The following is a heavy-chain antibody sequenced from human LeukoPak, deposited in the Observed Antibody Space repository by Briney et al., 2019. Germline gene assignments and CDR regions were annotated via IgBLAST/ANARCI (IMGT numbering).Heavy chain of an antibody. CDR3: ARSYSGTYYYY. D-gene: IGHD1-26*01. Sequence: ASVKVSCKASGYTFTNYGISWVRQAPGQGLEWMGWISAKNGNTNYAQKLQGRVTMTTDTSTSTAYMELWSLTSDDTAVYYCARSYSGTYYYYWGQGTLVTVSS. CDR1: GYTFTNYG. V-gene: IGHV1-18*01. CDR2: ISAKNGNT. J-gene: IGHJ4*02.